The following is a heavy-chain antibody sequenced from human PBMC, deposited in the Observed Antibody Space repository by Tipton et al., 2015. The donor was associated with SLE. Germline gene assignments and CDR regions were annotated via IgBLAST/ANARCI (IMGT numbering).Heavy chain of an antibody. V-gene: IGHV4-34*01. J-gene: IGHJ4*02. D-gene: IGHD3-10*01. CDR3: ARPQARRGPFDS. Sequence: TLSLTCAVSGGSFSGYYWYWVRQPPEQGLEWIGEITQSGVTNYNPSLKSRVTMSLDTSKNQFSLKLTSVTAADTAVYFCARPQARRGPFDSWGQGTLVTVSS. CDR2: ITQSGVT. CDR1: GGSFSGYY.